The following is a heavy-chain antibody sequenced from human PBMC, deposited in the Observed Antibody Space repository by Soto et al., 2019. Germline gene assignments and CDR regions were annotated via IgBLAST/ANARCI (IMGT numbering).Heavy chain of an antibody. J-gene: IGHJ6*02. CDR2: INPNNGGT. V-gene: IGHV1-2*04. CDR1: GYTFSGSY. CDR3: ARAGSGMDV. Sequence: QVQLVQSGAEVKKPGASVKVSCKASGYTFSGSYIHWVRQAPGQGLEWMGWINPNNGGTNYAQKFQGWVTMTRDTSISTAYMEPRRLKSDDTATYYCARAGSGMDVWGQGTTVTVSS. D-gene: IGHD3-10*01.